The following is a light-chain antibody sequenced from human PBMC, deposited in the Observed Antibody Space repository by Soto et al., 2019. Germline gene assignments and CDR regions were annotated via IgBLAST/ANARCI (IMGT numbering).Light chain of an antibody. V-gene: IGKV3-20*01. CDR2: EAS. Sequence: EIVLTQSPGTLSLSPGKRATLSCRAIQSVSSSSLAWYQQNPGQAPRLLIYEASSRATGIPDRFSGSGSGTDFTLTISRLEPEDFAVYYCQQYGSSPPWTFGQGTKVDIK. J-gene: IGKJ1*01. CDR3: QQYGSSPPWT. CDR1: QSVSSSS.